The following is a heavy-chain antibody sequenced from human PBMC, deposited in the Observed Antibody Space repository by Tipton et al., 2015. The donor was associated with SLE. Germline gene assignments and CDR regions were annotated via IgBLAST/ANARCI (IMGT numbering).Heavy chain of an antibody. J-gene: IGHJ4*02. CDR3: ARDRGDY. D-gene: IGHD6-25*01. CDR2: IYHGGHS. V-gene: IGHV4-31*03. CDR1: GGAITSGGYC. Sequence: TLSLTCTVSGGAITSGGYCWSWIRQHPGKGLEWLGYIYHGGHSYSNPSLRSRVALSLDTSKNQFSLKLNSMTAADTAVYYCARDRGDYWGQGILVIVSS.